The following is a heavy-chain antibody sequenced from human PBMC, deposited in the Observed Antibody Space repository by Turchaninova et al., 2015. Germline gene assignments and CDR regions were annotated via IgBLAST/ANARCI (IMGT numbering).Heavy chain of an antibody. CDR1: GGAFRGYS. Sequence: QVQLQQWGAGLLKPSETLSLTCAVYGGAFRGYSWSWIRQPPGKGLEGIGEINHRGSTNYHPSLKSRVTISVDTSKNQFSRKLSSVTAADTAVYYCARASYGDHGGYFDYWGQGTLVTVSS. CDR2: INHRGST. V-gene: IGHV4-34*01. CDR3: ARASYGDHGGYFDY. J-gene: IGHJ4*02. D-gene: IGHD4-17*01.